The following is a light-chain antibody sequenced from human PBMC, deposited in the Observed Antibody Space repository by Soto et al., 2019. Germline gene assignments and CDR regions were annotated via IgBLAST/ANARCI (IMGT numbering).Light chain of an antibody. CDR1: SSDVGGYDY. V-gene: IGLV2-14*01. CDR2: EVA. J-gene: IGLJ1*01. Sequence: QSALTQPASLSGSPGQSITISCTGNSSDVGGYDYVAWSQQHPGKAPRLMIYEVAKRPSGVSNRFSGSKSGSTASLSISDLQAEDEADYYCSSYTSSSSYVFGAGTKVTVL. CDR3: SSYTSSSSYV.